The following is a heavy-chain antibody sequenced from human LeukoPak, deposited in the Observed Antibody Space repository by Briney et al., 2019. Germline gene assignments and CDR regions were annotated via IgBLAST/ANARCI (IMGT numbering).Heavy chain of an antibody. V-gene: IGHV3-7*01. CDR3: SGRDSSRNPWAY. J-gene: IGHJ4*02. D-gene: IGHD2-2*01. CDR2: IRPDGSDM. CDR1: GFPFSTCW. Sequence: GGPLRLSCAASGFPFSTCWMNWVRLAPGGGLVWLANIRPDGSDMYYVDSVRGRVTISRDKGKNLVYLEMNSLRVEDTAVYYCSGRDSSRNPWAYWGQGTLVSVSS.